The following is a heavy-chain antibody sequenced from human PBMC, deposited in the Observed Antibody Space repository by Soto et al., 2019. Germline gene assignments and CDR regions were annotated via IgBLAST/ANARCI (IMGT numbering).Heavy chain of an antibody. V-gene: IGHV3-23*01. D-gene: IGHD1-26*01. J-gene: IGHJ4*02. CDR2: IRGSGDTT. CDR3: AKDKSYSGSYGDY. CDR1: GFTYSDYA. Sequence: GGSLRLSCAASGFTYSDYAMNWVRQAPGKGLEWVSGIRGSGDTTYYADSVKGRFTISRDNSKNTLYLQMNSLRAEDTAVYYCAKDKSYSGSYGDYWGQGTLVTVSS.